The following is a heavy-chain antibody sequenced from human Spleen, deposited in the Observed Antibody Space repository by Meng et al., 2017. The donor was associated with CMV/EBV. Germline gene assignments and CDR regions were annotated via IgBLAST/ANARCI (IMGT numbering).Heavy chain of an antibody. Sequence: GESLKISCTASGFAFSDYYMSWIRQAPGKGLEWVSYIPSSDTTIYYGDSVKGRFTISRDNAKNSLYLQMNSLRAEDTAVYYCAKGRYQLLYRYQNWFDPWGQGTLVTVSS. CDR3: AKGRYQLLYRYQNWFDP. CDR1: GFAFSDYY. D-gene: IGHD2-2*02. V-gene: IGHV3-11*01. J-gene: IGHJ5*02. CDR2: IPSSDTTI.